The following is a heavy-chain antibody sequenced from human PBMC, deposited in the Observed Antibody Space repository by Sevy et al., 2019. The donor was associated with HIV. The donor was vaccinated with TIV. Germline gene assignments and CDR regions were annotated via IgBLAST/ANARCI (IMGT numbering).Heavy chain of an antibody. V-gene: IGHV4-39*01. D-gene: IGHD3-22*01. Sequence: SQTLSLTCTVSGSSISSSSYDWGWIRQPPGKGLEWIGSIYYSGSTYYNPSLKSRVTISVDTSKNQFSLKLSSVTAADTAVYYCARRTSSGQGAFDIWGQGTMVTVSS. J-gene: IGHJ3*02. CDR3: ARRTSSGQGAFDI. CDR1: GSSISSSSYD. CDR2: IYYSGST.